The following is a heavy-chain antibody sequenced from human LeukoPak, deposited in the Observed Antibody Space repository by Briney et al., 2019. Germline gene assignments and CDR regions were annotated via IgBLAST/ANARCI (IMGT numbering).Heavy chain of an antibody. Sequence: GASVKVSCKASGGTFSSYAISWVRQAPGQGLEWMGGIIPIFGTANYAQKFQGRVTITTDESTSTAYMELSSLRSEDTAVYYCARGMGYSYGHPQGAFDIWGQGTMATVSS. CDR2: IIPIFGTA. D-gene: IGHD5-18*01. CDR1: GGTFSSYA. V-gene: IGHV1-69*05. CDR3: ARGMGYSYGHPQGAFDI. J-gene: IGHJ3*02.